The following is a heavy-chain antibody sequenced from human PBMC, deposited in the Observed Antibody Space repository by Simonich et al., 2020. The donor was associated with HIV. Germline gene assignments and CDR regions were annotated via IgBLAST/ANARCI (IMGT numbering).Heavy chain of an antibody. J-gene: IGHJ4*02. CDR3: ARAPDYGANVYFDY. V-gene: IGHV4-34*11. D-gene: IGHD4-17*01. Sequence: QVHLQQWGAGLLKPSETLSLTCAVSGGSFSRYYWSWIRQPPGKGLEWIGYIFDNGFTNNNPSLKSRVTMSVDTSKNQFSLKMTSVTAADTAVYYWARAPDYGANVYFDYWGQGTLVTVSS. CDR1: GGSFSRYY. CDR2: IFDNGFT.